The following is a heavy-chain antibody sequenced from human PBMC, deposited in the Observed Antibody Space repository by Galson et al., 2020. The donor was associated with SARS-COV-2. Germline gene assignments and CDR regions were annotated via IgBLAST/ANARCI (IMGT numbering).Heavy chain of an antibody. Sequence: GGSLRLSCTASGFSFSSYSMNWVRQAPGKGLEWVSSISTYSSYIYYADSVKGRFTISRDNAKNSLYLQLNSLRAEDTAVYYCARFSSLRYFDWLLYDFDYWGQGTLVTVSS. CDR1: GFSFSSYS. J-gene: IGHJ4*02. CDR2: ISTYSSYI. D-gene: IGHD3-9*01. V-gene: IGHV3-21*01. CDR3: ARFSSLRYFDWLLYDFDY.